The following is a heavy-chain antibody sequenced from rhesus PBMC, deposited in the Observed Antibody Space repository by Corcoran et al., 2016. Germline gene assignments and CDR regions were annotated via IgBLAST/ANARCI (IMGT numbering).Heavy chain of an antibody. V-gene: IGHV4-147*01. Sequence: QVQLQESGPGLVKPSENLSLTCVVSGGSISRNYWNWIRQPPGKGLEWIGRIYGGSGSTSDNPALTSRINMSTDTSKTQFSLKLSSVTAADTAMYYCARAYGLDSWGQGVVVTVSS. CDR2: IYGGSGST. CDR1: GGSISRNY. J-gene: IGHJ6*01. CDR3: ARAYGLDS.